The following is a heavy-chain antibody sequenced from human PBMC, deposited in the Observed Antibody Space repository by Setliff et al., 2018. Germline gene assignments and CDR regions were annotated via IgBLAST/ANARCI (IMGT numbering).Heavy chain of an antibody. CDR2: INPKTGGT. CDR3: ARPDHLVVDGFDV. D-gene: IGHD3-16*01. CDR1: GYAFTDNY. V-gene: IGHV1-2*04. Sequence: GASVKVSCKTSGYAFTDNYIHWVRQAPGQGLEWMGWINPKTGGTNLAQKFQGWVSMTRDTSITTAYMELSRLTSDDMAVYFCARPDHLVVDGFDVWGQGTMVTVSS. J-gene: IGHJ3*01.